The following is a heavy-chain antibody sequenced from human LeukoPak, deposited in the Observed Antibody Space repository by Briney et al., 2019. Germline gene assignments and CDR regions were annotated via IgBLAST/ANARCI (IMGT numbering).Heavy chain of an antibody. D-gene: IGHD1-26*01. V-gene: IGHV3-23*01. CDR3: AKSKGSGSYPYYGMDV. CDR2: ISAGGGST. CDR1: GFTFSSYA. Sequence: GGSLRLSCAASGFTFSSYALNWVRQAPGKGLEWVSAISAGGGSTYYADSVKGRFTISRDNSKNTLYLQMNSLRAEDTAVYSCAKSKGSGSYPYYGMDVWGQGTTVTVSS. J-gene: IGHJ6*02.